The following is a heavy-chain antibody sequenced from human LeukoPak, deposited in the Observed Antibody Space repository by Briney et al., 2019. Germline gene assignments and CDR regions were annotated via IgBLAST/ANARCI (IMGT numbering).Heavy chain of an antibody. CDR1: GFTFSSYA. CDR3: AKDHYWSIDY. Sequence: PGGSLRLSCAASGFTFSSYAMSWVRQAPGKGLEWVSVIYSGGSTYYADSVKGRFTISRDIAKNTLYLQMNSLRAEDTGVYYCAKDHYWSIDYWGRGTLVTVSS. CDR2: IYSGGST. V-gene: IGHV3-23*03. D-gene: IGHD3-3*01. J-gene: IGHJ4*02.